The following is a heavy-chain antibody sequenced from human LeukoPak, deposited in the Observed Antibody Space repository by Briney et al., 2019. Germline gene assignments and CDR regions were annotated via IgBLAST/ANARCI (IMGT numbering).Heavy chain of an antibody. V-gene: IGHV3-23*01. CDR3: AELGITMIGGV. Sequence: GGSLRLSCAASGFTFSSYAMSWVRQAPGKGLEWVSGISGSGDTPYYADSVKGRFIISRDNSRSTLYLQMNSLRAEDTAVYYCAELGITMIGGVWGKGTTVTISS. J-gene: IGHJ6*04. CDR1: GFTFSSYA. D-gene: IGHD3-10*02. CDR2: ISGSGDTP.